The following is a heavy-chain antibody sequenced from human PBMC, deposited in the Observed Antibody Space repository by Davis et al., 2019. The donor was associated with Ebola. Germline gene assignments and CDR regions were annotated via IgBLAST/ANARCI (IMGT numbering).Heavy chain of an antibody. CDR3: ARDLGMINDY. V-gene: IGHV1-69*04. J-gene: IGHJ4*02. Sequence: KISCKASGGTFSSYAISWVRQAPGQGLEWMGRIIPILVIANYAQKFQGRVTITADKSTSTAYMELSSLRSEDTAVYYCARDLGMINDYWGQGTLVTVSS. CDR1: GGTFSSYA. D-gene: IGHD3-16*01. CDR2: IIPILVIA.